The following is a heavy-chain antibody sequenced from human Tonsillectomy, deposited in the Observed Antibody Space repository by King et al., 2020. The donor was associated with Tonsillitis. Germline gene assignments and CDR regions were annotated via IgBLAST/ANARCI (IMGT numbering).Heavy chain of an antibody. D-gene: IGHD5-12*01. CDR3: ARGIYSGYDAGDAFDI. CDR2: IYYSGST. Sequence: VQLQESGPGLVKPSQTLSLTCAVSGGSISSGGYSWSWIRQPPGKGLEWIGYIYYSGSTYYNPSLKSRVTISVDTSKNQFSLKLSSVTAAATAVYYCARGIYSGYDAGDAFDIWGQGTMVTVSS. CDR1: GGSISSGGYS. V-gene: IGHV4-30-4*07. J-gene: IGHJ3*02.